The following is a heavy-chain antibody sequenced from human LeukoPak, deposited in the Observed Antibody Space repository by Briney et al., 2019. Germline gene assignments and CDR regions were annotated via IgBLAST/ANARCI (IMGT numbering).Heavy chain of an antibody. Sequence: ASVKVSCKASGYTFAIYYIHWVRQAPGQGLEWMGMINPSGGSTSYAPKFQGRVTMTRDTSTSTVYMELSSLRSEDTAVYYCARAKGSFDYWGQGTLVTVSS. D-gene: IGHD3-10*01. V-gene: IGHV1-46*01. CDR3: ARAKGSFDY. CDR1: GYTFAIYY. CDR2: INPSGGST. J-gene: IGHJ4*02.